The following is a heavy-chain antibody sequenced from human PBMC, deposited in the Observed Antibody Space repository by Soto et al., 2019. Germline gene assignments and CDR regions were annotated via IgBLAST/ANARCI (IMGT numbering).Heavy chain of an antibody. CDR2: IYYSGST. CDR1: GGSISSSSYY. CDR3: ASLRYFDWEPDY. V-gene: IGHV4-39*01. D-gene: IGHD3-9*01. J-gene: IGHJ4*02. Sequence: SETLSLTCTVSGGSISSSSYYWGWIRQPPGKGLEWIGSIYYSGSTYYNPSLKSRVTISVDTSKNQFSLKLSSVTAADTAVYYCASLRYFDWEPDYWGQGTLVTVSS.